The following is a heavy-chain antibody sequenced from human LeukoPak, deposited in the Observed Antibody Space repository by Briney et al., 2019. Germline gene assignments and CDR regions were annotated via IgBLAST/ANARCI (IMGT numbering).Heavy chain of an antibody. CDR1: GGTFSSYA. D-gene: IGHD4-17*01. J-gene: IGHJ3*02. CDR3: AKDRSTVGLDAFDI. V-gene: IGHV1-69*01. Sequence: SVKVSCKASGGTFSSYAISWVRQAPGQGLEWMGGIIPIFGTANYAQKFQGRVTITADESTSTAYMELSSLRSEDTAVYYCAKDRSTVGLDAFDIWGQGTMVTVSS. CDR2: IIPIFGTA.